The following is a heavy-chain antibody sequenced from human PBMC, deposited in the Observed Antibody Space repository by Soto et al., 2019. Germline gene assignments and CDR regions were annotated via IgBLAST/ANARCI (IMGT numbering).Heavy chain of an antibody. CDR2: ISGSGGST. CDR1: GFTFSQYA. Sequence: EVQLLGSGGRLVQPGGSLRLSCAASGFTFSQYAMSWVRQAPGKGLEWVSAISGSGGSTTYVDSVKGRLTISRDNSKSTVYLQMEGLRVEDTALYFCAKDQSPYNSGSLDFWGQGIRVTVSS. J-gene: IGHJ4*02. CDR3: AKDQSPYNSGSLDF. V-gene: IGHV3-23*01. D-gene: IGHD5-12*01.